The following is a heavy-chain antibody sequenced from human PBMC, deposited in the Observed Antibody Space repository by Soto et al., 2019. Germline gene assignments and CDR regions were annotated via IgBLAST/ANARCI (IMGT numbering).Heavy chain of an antibody. CDR1: GYTFGSKN. V-gene: IGHV1-46*01. CDR2: INPSGGGT. J-gene: IGHJ6*02. CDR3: ARNSGSAGGLDV. D-gene: IGHD1-26*01. Sequence: QVQLVQSGAEVRKPGASVQISCKASGYTFGSKNIHWVRQAPGPGLEWMGTINPSGGGTDYSHKSQGRVTMTRDTSASTVFLELSSLRSEDTAVYYCARNSGSAGGLDVWGQGTTVIVTS.